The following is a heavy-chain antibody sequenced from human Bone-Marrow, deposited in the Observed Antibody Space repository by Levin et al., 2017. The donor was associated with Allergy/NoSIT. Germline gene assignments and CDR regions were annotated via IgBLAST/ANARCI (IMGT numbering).Heavy chain of an antibody. CDR3: ARDPGSIYDILTGKRFDY. J-gene: IGHJ4*02. CDR1: GFTFSSYW. D-gene: IGHD3-9*01. Sequence: GESLKISCAASGFTFSSYWMSWVRQAPGKGLEWVANIKQDGSEKYYVDSVKGRFTISRDNAKNSLYLQMNSLRAEDTAVYYCARDPGSIYDILTGKRFDYWGQGTLVTVSS. CDR2: IKQDGSEK. V-gene: IGHV3-7*01.